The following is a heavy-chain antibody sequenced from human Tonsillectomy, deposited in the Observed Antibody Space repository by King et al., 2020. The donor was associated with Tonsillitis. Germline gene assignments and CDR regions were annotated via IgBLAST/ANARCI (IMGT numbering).Heavy chain of an antibody. CDR2: INSDGSST. J-gene: IGHJ4*02. Sequence: VQLVESGGGLVQPGGSLRLSCAASGFTFSRYWMHWVRQAPGKGLVWVSRINSDGSSTSYADSVKGRFTISRDNAKNTLYLQMNSLRAEDTAVYYCASGSATGGRYFDYWGQGTLVTVSS. D-gene: IGHD2-8*02. CDR3: ASGSATGGRYFDY. CDR1: GFTFSRYW. V-gene: IGHV3-74*01.